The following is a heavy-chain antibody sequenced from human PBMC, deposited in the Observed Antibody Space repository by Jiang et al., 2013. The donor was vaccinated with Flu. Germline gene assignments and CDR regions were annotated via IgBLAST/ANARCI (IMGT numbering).Heavy chain of an antibody. CDR1: GGSVSSGSYY. CDR2: IYYSGST. J-gene: IGHJ5*02. D-gene: IGHD6-19*01. V-gene: IGHV4-61*01. CDR3: ARADATGWYLNWFDP. Sequence: GPGLVKPSETLSLTCTVSGGSVSSGSYYWSWIRQPPGKGLEWIGYIYYSGSTSYNPSLKSRVTISIDTSKNQFSLKLSSVTAADTAVYYCARADATGWYLNWFDPWGQGTLVIVSS.